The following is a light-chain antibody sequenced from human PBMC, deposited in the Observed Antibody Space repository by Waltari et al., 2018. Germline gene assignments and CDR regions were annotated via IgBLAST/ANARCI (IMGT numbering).Light chain of an antibody. J-gene: IGLJ3*02. CDR3: AAWDDSLSGWV. V-gene: IGLV1-47*01. Sequence: QSVLSQPPSASGTPGQRVTISYSCSSSNIGGNYVYWYQQLPGTAPKLIIYKNNQRPSGVPNRFSGSKSGSSVYLAISGLRSEYDADYYCAAWDDSLSGWVFGGGTKLTVL. CDR2: KNN. CDR1: SSNIGGNY.